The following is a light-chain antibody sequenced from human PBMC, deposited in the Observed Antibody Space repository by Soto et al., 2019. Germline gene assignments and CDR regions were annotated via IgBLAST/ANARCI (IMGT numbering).Light chain of an antibody. CDR2: AAS. CDR1: QGINSY. Sequence: DIQLTQSPSFLSASVGDRVTITCRASQGINSYLAWYQQKPGKVPKLLIYAASTLQSGVPSRFSGSGSGTAFTLTFSSLQPEDFATYYCQQINSYPITFGQGTRLEI. J-gene: IGKJ5*01. V-gene: IGKV1-9*01. CDR3: QQINSYPIT.